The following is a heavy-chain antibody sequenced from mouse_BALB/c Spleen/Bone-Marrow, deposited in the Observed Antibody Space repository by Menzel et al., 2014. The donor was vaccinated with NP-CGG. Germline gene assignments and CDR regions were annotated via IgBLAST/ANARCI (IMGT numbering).Heavy chain of an antibody. CDR2: INNNGGGT. V-gene: IGHV5-6-3*01. CDR1: GFTFSSYG. J-gene: IGHJ1*01. CDR3: ARVYGWYFDV. D-gene: IGHD1-1*01. Sequence: EVKLVESGGGLVQPGGSLKLSCVASGFTFSSYGMSWVRQTPDKRLELVATINNNGGGTHYPDSVKGQFTISRDNAKNTLYLQMSSLKSEDTAMYYCARVYGWYFDVWGAGTTVTVSS.